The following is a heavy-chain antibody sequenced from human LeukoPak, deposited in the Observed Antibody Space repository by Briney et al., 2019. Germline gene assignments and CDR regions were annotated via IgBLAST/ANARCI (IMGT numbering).Heavy chain of an antibody. CDR1: GFTFSSYA. CDR2: ISYDGSNK. Sequence: GGSLRLSCAASGFTFSSYAMHWVRQAPGKGLEWVAVISYDGSNKYYADSVKDRFTISRDNSKNTLYLQMNSLRAEDTAVYYCARDPERVVPPYYYYGMDVWGQGTTVTVSS. CDR3: ARDPERVVPPYYYYGMDV. V-gene: IGHV3-30-3*01. D-gene: IGHD2-2*01. J-gene: IGHJ6*02.